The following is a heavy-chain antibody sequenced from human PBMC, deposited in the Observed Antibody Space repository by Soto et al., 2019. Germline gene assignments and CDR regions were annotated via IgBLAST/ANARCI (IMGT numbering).Heavy chain of an antibody. D-gene: IGHD2-21*01. CDR3: ANLPGVSPENY. CDR2: ISGSGGST. CDR1: GFTFSSYA. V-gene: IGHV3-23*01. J-gene: IGHJ4*02. Sequence: GGSLRLSCAASGFTFSSYAMSWVRQAPGKGLEWVSAISGSGGSTYYADSVKGRFTISRDNSKNTLYLQMNSLRAEDTAVYYCANLPGVSPENYWGQGTLVTVSS.